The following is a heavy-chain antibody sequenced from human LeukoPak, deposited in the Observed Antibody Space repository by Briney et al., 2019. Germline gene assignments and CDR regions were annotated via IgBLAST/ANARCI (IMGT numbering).Heavy chain of an antibody. V-gene: IGHV3-9*01. CDR2: ISWNSGSI. CDR1: GFTFDDYA. J-gene: IGHJ3*02. D-gene: IGHD1-26*01. Sequence: GGSLRLSCAASGFTFDDYAMHWVRQAPGKGLEWVSGISWNSGSIGYADSVKGRFTISRDNAKNSLYLQVNSLRAEDTALYYCAKDIAHGNAFDIWGQGTMVTVSS. CDR3: AKDIAHGNAFDI.